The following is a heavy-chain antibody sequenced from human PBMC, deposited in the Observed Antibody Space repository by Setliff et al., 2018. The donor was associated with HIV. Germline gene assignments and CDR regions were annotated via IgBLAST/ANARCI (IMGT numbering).Heavy chain of an antibody. CDR2: IYGDDTT. CDR3: AREEPFWNGYYYTYYFDS. CDR1: GLSVSRTY. J-gene: IGHJ4*02. Sequence: PGGSLRLSCAASGLSVSRTYMNWVRQAPGKGLEWVSIIYGDDTTDHADSVKGRFAISRDNSKNMLYLQMNSLRREDTAVYYCAREEPFWNGYYYTYYFDSWGQGTLVTVSS. V-gene: IGHV3-66*02. D-gene: IGHD3-3*01.